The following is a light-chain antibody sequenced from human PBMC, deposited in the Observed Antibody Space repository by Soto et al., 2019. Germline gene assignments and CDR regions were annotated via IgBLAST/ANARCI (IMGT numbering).Light chain of an antibody. CDR1: QNVYEY. J-gene: IGKJ4*01. CDR3: QQRSKWVT. V-gene: IGKV3-11*01. Sequence: EIELTQSPATLSFSPGERATLSCRASQNVYEYVAWYQQKPGQAPRLLIYDASNRAHGIPARFSGSGSGTDFTLTISSLEPEAFAVYPCQQRSKWVTLGRGKKVE. CDR2: DAS.